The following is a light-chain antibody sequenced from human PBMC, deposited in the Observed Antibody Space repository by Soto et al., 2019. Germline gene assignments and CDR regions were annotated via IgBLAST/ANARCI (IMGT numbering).Light chain of an antibody. CDR3: QQFGSSPRT. CDR1: QSVSSSY. J-gene: IGKJ1*01. CDR2: GAS. Sequence: EIVLTQSPGTLSLSPGERATLSCRASQSVSSSYLAWFKQKPGQAPRLLIYGASSRVTIIPDRFSGSGSGTDFTITISRLESAYFAVYYWQQFGSSPRTFGQGTKVEIK. V-gene: IGKV3-20*01.